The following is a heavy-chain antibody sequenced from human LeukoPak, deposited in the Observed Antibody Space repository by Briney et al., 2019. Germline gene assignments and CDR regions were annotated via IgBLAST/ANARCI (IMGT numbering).Heavy chain of an antibody. D-gene: IGHD6-6*01. V-gene: IGHV3-53*04. J-gene: IGHJ6*02. Sequence: GGSVTLSCADSRFSVRNTYMSWLRPAPAKGVEWVSVIYSGDSGVRTYYAHSVKGRFTITRHNSKNTLYAQMSSLSAEDTAVYFCARSAARLRYYYAMDVWGQGTTVTVCS. CDR2: IYSGDSGVRT. CDR1: RFSVRNTY. CDR3: ARSAARLRYYYAMDV.